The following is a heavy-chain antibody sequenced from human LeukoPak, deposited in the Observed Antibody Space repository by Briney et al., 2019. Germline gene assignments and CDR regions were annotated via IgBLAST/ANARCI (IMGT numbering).Heavy chain of an antibody. V-gene: IGHV4-39*07. J-gene: IGHJ6*03. Sequence: SETLSLTCTVSGVSISSSDYYWGWIRQPPGKGLEWIGSIYYSGSTYYNPSLKSRVTISVDTSKNQFSLKLSSVTAADTAVYYCARDYGYSYGYPYYYYMDVWGKGTTVTVSS. CDR2: IYYSGST. CDR1: GVSISSSDYY. CDR3: ARDYGYSYGYPYYYYMDV. D-gene: IGHD5-18*01.